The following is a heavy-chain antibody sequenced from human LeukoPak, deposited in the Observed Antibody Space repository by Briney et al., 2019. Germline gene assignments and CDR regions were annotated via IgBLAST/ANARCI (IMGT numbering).Heavy chain of an antibody. CDR1: GFTVSSNY. Sequence: GGSLRLSCAASGFTVSSNYMSWVRQAPGKGLEWASVIYSGGSTYYADSVKGRFTISRDNSKNTVYLQMNSLRAEDTAVYYCAREGLTMVRGADVWGKWTTVTVSS. J-gene: IGHJ6*04. CDR3: AREGLTMVRGADV. V-gene: IGHV3-53*01. CDR2: IYSGGST. D-gene: IGHD3-10*01.